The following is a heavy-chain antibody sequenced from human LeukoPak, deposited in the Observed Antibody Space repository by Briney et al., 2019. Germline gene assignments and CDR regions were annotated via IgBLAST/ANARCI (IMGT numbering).Heavy chain of an antibody. CDR2: ISAYNGNT. Sequence: ASVKVSCKASGYTFTGYYMHWVRQAPGQGLEWMGWISAYNGNTNYAQKLQGRVTMTTDTSTSTAYMELRSLRSDDTAVYYCARDQVVVAAHFDYWGQGTLVTVSS. CDR3: ARDQVVVAAHFDY. V-gene: IGHV1-18*04. CDR1: GYTFTGYY. D-gene: IGHD2-15*01. J-gene: IGHJ4*02.